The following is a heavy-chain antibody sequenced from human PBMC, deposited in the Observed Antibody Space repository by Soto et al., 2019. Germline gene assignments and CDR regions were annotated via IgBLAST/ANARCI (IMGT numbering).Heavy chain of an antibody. Sequence: GGSLRLSCAASGFTFRTFWMTWVRQAPGKGLEWVANIKEDGSEEYFADAVKGRFTISRDNANHSVYLQMNSLRVDDTALYYCAKGDHWGTRVKYYYGLDVWGQGTTVTVSS. CDR3: AKGDHWGTRVKYYYGLDV. CDR2: IKEDGSEE. CDR1: GFTFRTFW. J-gene: IGHJ6*02. D-gene: IGHD7-27*01. V-gene: IGHV3-7*03.